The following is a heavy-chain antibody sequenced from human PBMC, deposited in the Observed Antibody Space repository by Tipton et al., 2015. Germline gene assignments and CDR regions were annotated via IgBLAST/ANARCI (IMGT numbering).Heavy chain of an antibody. CDR3: ARARGRHGGLFDS. Sequence: TLSLTCTVSGGSISSSSYYWGWIRQPPGKGLEWIGSVPYSRSTYYNPSLKCRVTISVDTSKNQFSLKMSSVTASDTAVYYCARARGRHGGLFDSWGQGILVTVSS. D-gene: IGHD4-23*01. CDR2: VPYSRST. V-gene: IGHV4-39*01. CDR1: GGSISSSSYY. J-gene: IGHJ4*02.